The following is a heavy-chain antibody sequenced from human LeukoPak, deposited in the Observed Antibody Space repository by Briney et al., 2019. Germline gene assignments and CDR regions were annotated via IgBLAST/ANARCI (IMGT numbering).Heavy chain of an antibody. D-gene: IGHD1-26*01. CDR2: IKKDGSEK. CDR3: ASGTYYKTNYFDY. Sequence: GGSLRLSRAASGFTFGRYWMSWVRQAPGKGLEWVANIKKDGSEKYYVDSVKGRFTISRDNAKNSLYLQMNSLRAEDTAIYYCASGTYYKTNYFDYWGQGTLVTVSS. CDR1: GFTFGRYW. J-gene: IGHJ4*02. V-gene: IGHV3-7*01.